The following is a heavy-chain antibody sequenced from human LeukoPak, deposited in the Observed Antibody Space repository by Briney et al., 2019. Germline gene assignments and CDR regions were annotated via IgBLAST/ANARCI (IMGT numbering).Heavy chain of an antibody. V-gene: IGHV1-2*02. J-gene: IGHJ4*02. CDR2: INPNSGGT. D-gene: IGHD4-23*01. Sequence: ASVKVSCKTSGYTFTDYYMHWVRQAPGQGLEGMGWINPNSGGTNYAQKFQGRVTMTRDTSISTAYMELSRLRSDDTAVYYCARGDYGGNLAFDYWGQGTLVTVSS. CDR1: GYTFTDYY. CDR3: ARGDYGGNLAFDY.